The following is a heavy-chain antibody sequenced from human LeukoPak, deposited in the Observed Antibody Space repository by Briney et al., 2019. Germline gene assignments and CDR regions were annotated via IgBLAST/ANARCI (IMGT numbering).Heavy chain of an antibody. J-gene: IGHJ4*02. V-gene: IGHV3-11*04. Sequence: NPGGSLRLSCAASGFTFSDYYMSWIRQAPGKGLEWVSYISSSGSTIYYADSVKGRFTISRDNAKNSLYLQMNSLRAEDTAVYYCARGGPRYYDFWSGYYHYYFDYWGQGTLVTVSS. CDR1: GFTFSDYY. D-gene: IGHD3-3*01. CDR2: ISSSGSTI. CDR3: ARGGPRYYDFWSGYYHYYFDY.